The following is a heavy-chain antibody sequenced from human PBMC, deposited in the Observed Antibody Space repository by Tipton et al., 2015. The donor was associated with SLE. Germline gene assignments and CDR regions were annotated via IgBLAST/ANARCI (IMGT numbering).Heavy chain of an antibody. CDR2: INHSGST. CDR1: GGSFSGYY. CDR3: ARGRVEMATNGGYYFDY. D-gene: IGHD5-24*01. V-gene: IGHV4-34*01. J-gene: IGHJ4*02. Sequence: TLSLTCAVYGGSFSGYYWSWIRQPPGKGLEWIGEINHSGSTNYNPSLKSRVTISVDTSKNQFSLKLSSVTAADTAVYYSARGRVEMATNGGYYFDYWGQGTLVTVSS.